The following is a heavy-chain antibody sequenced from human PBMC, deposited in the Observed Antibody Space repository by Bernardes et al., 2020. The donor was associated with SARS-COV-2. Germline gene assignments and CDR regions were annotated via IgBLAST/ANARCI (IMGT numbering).Heavy chain of an antibody. CDR2: ISGSGGST. Sequence: GSLRLSCAASGFTFSSYAMSWVRQAPGKGLEWVSAISGSGGSTYYADSVKGRFTISRDNSKNTLYLQMNSLRAEDTAVYYCAKVLPVTTFVLLGAPVDYWGQGTLVTVSS. D-gene: IGHD4-4*01. J-gene: IGHJ4*02. V-gene: IGHV3-23*01. CDR3: AKVLPVTTFVLLGAPVDY. CDR1: GFTFSSYA.